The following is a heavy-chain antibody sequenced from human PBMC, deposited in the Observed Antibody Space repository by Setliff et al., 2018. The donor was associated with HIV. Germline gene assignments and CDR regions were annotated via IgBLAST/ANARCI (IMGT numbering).Heavy chain of an antibody. J-gene: IGHJ4*02. CDR3: ASKGDYYTSKTLDS. V-gene: IGHV1-69*13. CDR1: GGTFSNYG. CDR2: IIPIFGSA. D-gene: IGHD3-10*01. Sequence: LVKVSCKASGGTFSNYGFAWVRQAPGQGLEWMGGIIPIFGSADYAQKFQGRVTISADESTSTVYLELSSLTSDDTAMYYCASKGDYYTSKTLDSWGQGTLVTVSS.